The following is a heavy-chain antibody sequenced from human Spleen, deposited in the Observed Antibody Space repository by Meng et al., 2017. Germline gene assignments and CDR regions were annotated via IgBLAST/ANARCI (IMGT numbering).Heavy chain of an antibody. CDR3: GGSSGYPIDY. CDR2: IYHGGST. J-gene: IGHJ4*02. CDR1: GGSISSSNW. Sequence: QVRLQQSGPGLVKPSGTLSLTCAVSGGSISSSNWWSWVRQPPGKGLEWIGEIYHGGSTNYNPSLKSRVTISLDQSKNQFSLKLSSVTAADTAVYYCGGSSGYPIDYWGQGTLVTVSS. D-gene: IGHD3-22*01. V-gene: IGHV4-4*02.